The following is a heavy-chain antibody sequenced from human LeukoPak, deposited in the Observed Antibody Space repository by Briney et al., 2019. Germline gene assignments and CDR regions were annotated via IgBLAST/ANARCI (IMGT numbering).Heavy chain of an antibody. D-gene: IGHD5-12*01. Sequence: GSLRLSCAASGFTVSAKYMSWVRQAPGKGLEWVSAVYTDGDTYYADSVKGRFTISRDNSENTVYLQMNSLRAEDTAVYYCARGGYDRRGNPGLFDYWGQGTLVTVSS. CDR1: GFTVSAKY. CDR2: VYTDGDT. CDR3: ARGGYDRRGNPGLFDY. J-gene: IGHJ4*02. V-gene: IGHV3-66*01.